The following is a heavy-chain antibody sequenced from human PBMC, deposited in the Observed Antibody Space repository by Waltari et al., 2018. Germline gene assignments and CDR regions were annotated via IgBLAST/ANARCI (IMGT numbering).Heavy chain of an antibody. CDR2: ISYDGSNK. D-gene: IGHD4-17*01. CDR1: GFTFSSYA. Sequence: QVQLVESGGGVVQHGRSLRLSCAASGFTFSSYAMHWVRQAPGKGLEWVAVISYDGSNKYYADSVKGRFTISRDNSKNTLYLQMNSLRAEDTAVYYCAISKLYGDSTLDYWGQGTLVTVSS. V-gene: IGHV3-30-3*01. J-gene: IGHJ4*02. CDR3: AISKLYGDSTLDY.